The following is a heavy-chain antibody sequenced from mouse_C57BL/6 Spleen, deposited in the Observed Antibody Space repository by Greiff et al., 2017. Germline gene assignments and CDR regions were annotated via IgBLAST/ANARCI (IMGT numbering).Heavy chain of an antibody. CDR1: GYTFTDYY. V-gene: IGHV1-26*01. CDR3: ARGDYLYAMDY. Sequence: EVQLQQSGPELVKPGASVKISCKASGYTFTDYYMNWVKQSHGKSLEWIGDINPNNGGTSYNQKFKGKATLTVDKSSSTAYMELRSLTSEDSAVYYCARGDYLYAMDYWGQGTSGTVSS. J-gene: IGHJ4*01. D-gene: IGHD2-4*01. CDR2: INPNNGGT.